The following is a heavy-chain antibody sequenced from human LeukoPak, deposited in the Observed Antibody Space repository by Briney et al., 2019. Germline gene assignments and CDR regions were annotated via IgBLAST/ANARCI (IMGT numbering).Heavy chain of an antibody. V-gene: IGHV3-23*01. J-gene: IGHJ4*02. CDR3: AQDIVVVPAAMAGGDFDY. CDR1: GFHLYRHS. D-gene: IGHD2-2*01. CDR2: ISGSGGST. Sequence: GSPGISCATSGFHLYRHSMSWGRQASGKGVEWVSAISGSGGSTYYADSVKGRFTISRDNSKNTLYLQMNSLRAEDTAVYYCAQDIVVVPAAMAGGDFDYWGQGTLVTVSS.